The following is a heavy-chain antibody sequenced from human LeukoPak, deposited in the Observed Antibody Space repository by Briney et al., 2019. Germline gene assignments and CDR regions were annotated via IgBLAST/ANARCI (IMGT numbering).Heavy chain of an antibody. CDR2: IYYSGST. V-gene: IGHV4-59*01. D-gene: IGHD6-6*01. CDR1: GGSISSYY. J-gene: IGHJ4*02. CDR3: AASGSSSAY. Sequence: SSETLSLTCTVSGGSISSYYWSWIRQPPGKGLEWIGYIYYSGSTNYNPSLKSRVTISVDTSKNQFSLKLSSVTAADTAVYYCAASGSSSAYWGQGTLVTVSS.